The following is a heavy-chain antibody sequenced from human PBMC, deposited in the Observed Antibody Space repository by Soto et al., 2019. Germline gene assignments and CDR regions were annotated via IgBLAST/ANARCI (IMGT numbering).Heavy chain of an antibody. V-gene: IGHV3-30-3*01. J-gene: IGHJ3*02. CDR3: AREADIVVVVAATSAFDI. D-gene: IGHD2-15*01. CDR1: GFTFSSYA. Sequence: QVQLVESGGGVVQPGRSLRLSCAASGFTFSSYAMHWVRQAPGKGLEWVAVISYDGSNKYYADSVKGRFTISRDNSKNTLYLQMNSLRAGDPAVYYCAREADIVVVVAATSAFDIWGQGTMVTVSS. CDR2: ISYDGSNK.